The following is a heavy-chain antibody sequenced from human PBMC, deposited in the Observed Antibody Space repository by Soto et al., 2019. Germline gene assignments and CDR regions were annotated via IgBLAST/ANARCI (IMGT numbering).Heavy chain of an antibody. CDR3: AKLPPMVRGVIYYFDY. D-gene: IGHD3-10*01. Sequence: PGGSLRLSCAASGFTFSSYSVIWVRQAPGKGLEWVSSISSGSSYIYYADSVKGRFTISRDNAKSSLFLQMNSLRADDTAVYYCAKLPPMVRGVIYYFDYWGQGTLVTVSS. CDR2: ISSGSSYI. CDR1: GFTFSSYS. V-gene: IGHV3-21*01. J-gene: IGHJ4*02.